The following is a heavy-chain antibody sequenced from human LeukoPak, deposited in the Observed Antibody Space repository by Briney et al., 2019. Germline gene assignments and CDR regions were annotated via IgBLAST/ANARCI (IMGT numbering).Heavy chain of an antibody. D-gene: IGHD6-13*01. J-gene: IGHJ3*02. V-gene: IGHV3-9*01. CDR1: GFTFDDYA. Sequence: GGSLRLSCAASGFTFDDYAMHWVRQAPGKGLEWVSGISWNSGSIGYADSVKGRFTISRDNAKNSLYLQMNSLRAEDTALYYCAKDSSSWLVGAFDTWGQGTMVTVSS. CDR2: ISWNSGSI. CDR3: AKDSSSWLVGAFDT.